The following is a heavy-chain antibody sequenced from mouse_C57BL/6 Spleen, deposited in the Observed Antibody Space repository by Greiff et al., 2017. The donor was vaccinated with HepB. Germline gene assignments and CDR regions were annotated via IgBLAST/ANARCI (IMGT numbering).Heavy chain of an antibody. D-gene: IGHD1-1*01. Sequence: EVKLVESGEGLVKPGGSLKLSCAASGFTFSSYAMSRVRQTPEKRLEWVAYISSGGDYIYYADTVKGRFTISRDNARNTLYLQRSSLTSEDTAMYYCTREAPHYYGSSYIGYFDVWGTGTTVTVSS. J-gene: IGHJ1*03. CDR2: ISSGGDYI. CDR1: GFTFSSYA. CDR3: TREAPHYYGSSYIGYFDV. V-gene: IGHV5-9-1*02.